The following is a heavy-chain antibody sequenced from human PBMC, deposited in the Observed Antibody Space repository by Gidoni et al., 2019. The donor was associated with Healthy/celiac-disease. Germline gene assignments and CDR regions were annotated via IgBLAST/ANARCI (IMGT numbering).Heavy chain of an antibody. CDR1: GGTFSSYA. CDR2: IIPIFGTA. CDR3: ARGVGVFGIVVVPAAKSWFDP. J-gene: IGHJ5*02. D-gene: IGHD2-2*01. V-gene: IGHV1-69*01. Sequence: QVQLVQSGAEVKKPGSSVKVSCKASGGTFSSYAISWVRQAPGQGLGWMGGIIPIFGTANYAQKFQGRVTITADESTSTAYMDLSSRRSEDTAVYYCARGVGVFGIVVVPAAKSWFDPWGQGTLVTVSS.